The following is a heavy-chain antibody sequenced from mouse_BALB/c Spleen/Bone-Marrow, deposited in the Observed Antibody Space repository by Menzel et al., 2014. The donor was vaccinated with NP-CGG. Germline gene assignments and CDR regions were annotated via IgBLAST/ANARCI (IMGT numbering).Heavy chain of an antibody. J-gene: IGHJ2*01. Sequence: QVHVKQSGAELVRPGSSVKISCKASGYPFSSYWMNWVKQRPGQGLEWIGQIYPGDGETNYNGKFKGNATLTADKSSSTAYMQLISLTSEDSAVYFGARKYGDYWGQGTTLSVSS. V-gene: IGHV1-80*01. CDR3: ARKYGDY. CDR2: IYPGDGET. D-gene: IGHD2-10*02. CDR1: GYPFSSYW.